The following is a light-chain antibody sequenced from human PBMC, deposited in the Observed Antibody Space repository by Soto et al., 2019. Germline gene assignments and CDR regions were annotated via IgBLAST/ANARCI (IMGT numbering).Light chain of an antibody. CDR3: SSYTTRSTHV. J-gene: IGLJ1*01. Sequence: QSVLAQPASVSGSPGQSITISCSGTDRDIGDYNYVSWCQQLPGRAPKLMIYEVSNRPSGLSNRFYASKTGNTASPTTSRLQADYEPDYYRSSYTTRSTHVIGTGTK. CDR2: EVS. CDR1: DRDIGDYNY. V-gene: IGLV2-14*01.